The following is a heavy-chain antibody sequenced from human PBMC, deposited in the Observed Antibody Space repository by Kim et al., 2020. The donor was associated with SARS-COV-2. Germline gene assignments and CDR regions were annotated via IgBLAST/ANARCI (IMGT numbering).Heavy chain of an antibody. CDR1: GYTFTSYY. CDR3: ASPLGYCSSTSCYSDYYYYGMDV. CDR2: INPSGGST. V-gene: IGHV1-46*01. J-gene: IGHJ6*02. Sequence: ASVKISCKASGYTFTSYYMHWVRQAPGQGLEWMGIINPSGGSTSYAQKFQGRVTMTRDTSTSTVYMELSSLRSEDTAVYYCASPLGYCSSTSCYSDYYYYGMDVWGQGTTVTVSS. D-gene: IGHD2-2*01.